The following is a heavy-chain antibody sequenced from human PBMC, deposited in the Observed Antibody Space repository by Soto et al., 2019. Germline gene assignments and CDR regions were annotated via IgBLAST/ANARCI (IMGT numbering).Heavy chain of an antibody. D-gene: IGHD3-10*01. CDR1: GYTFTSYY. Sequence: ASVKVSCQASGYTFTSYYMHWVRQAPGQGLEWMGIINPSGGSTSYAQKFQGRVTMTRDTSTSTVYMELSSLRSEDTAVYYCARVGVTMVRGVIITSLGAFDIWGQGTMVTVSS. CDR2: INPSGGST. V-gene: IGHV1-46*03. J-gene: IGHJ3*02. CDR3: ARVGVTMVRGVIITSLGAFDI.